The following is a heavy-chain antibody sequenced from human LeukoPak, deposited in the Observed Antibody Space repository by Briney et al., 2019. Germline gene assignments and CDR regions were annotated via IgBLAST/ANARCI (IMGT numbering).Heavy chain of an antibody. CDR1: GFTFSSYA. CDR3: AKTYYDSSGYYLWYFDY. D-gene: IGHD3-22*01. J-gene: IGHJ4*02. CDR2: ISGSGGST. Sequence: GGSLRLSCAASGFTFSSYAMSWVRQAPGKGLEWVSAISGSGGSTYYADSVKGRFTISRNNSKNTLYLQMNSLRAEDTAVYYCAKTYYDSSGYYLWYFDYWGQGTLVTVSS. V-gene: IGHV3-23*01.